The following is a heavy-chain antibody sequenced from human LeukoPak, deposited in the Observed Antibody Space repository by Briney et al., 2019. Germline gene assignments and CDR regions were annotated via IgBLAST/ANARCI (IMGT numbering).Heavy chain of an antibody. J-gene: IGHJ4*02. Sequence: PGGSLRLSCAASGFIVSNNYVNWVRQAPGKGLEWVSIIYSGGGTYYADSVKGRFTISRDDSMNTLHLQMDSLRAEDTAVYFCVRDRHGYYFDSSDYYPLGYWGQGTLVTVSS. CDR2: IYSGGGT. V-gene: IGHV3-53*01. CDR1: GFIVSNNY. CDR3: VRDRHGYYFDSSDYYPLGY. D-gene: IGHD3-22*01.